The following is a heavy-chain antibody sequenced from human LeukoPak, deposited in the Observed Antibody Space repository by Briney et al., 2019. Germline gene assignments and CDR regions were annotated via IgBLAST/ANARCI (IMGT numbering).Heavy chain of an antibody. J-gene: IGHJ3*02. V-gene: IGHV1-46*01. CDR2: INPSGGST. CDR1: GYTFTSYY. Sequence: ASVKVSCKASGYTFTSYYMHWVRQAPGQGLEWMEIINPSGGSTSYAQKFQGRVTMTRDTSTSTVYMELSSLRSEDTAVYYCARERAGSTSCYQVDGCAFDIWGQGTMVTVSS. D-gene: IGHD2-2*01. CDR3: ARERAGSTSCYQVDGCAFDI.